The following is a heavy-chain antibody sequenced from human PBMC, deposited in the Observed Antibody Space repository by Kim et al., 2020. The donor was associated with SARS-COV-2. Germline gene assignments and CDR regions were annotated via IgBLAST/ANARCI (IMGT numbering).Heavy chain of an antibody. J-gene: IGHJ4*02. CDR1: GFTFSSYW. V-gene: IGHV3-74*01. Sequence: GGSLRLSCAASGFTFSSYWMHWVRQAPGKGLVWVSRINSDGSSTSYADSVKGRFTISRDNAKNTLYLQMNSLRAEDTAVYYCARADSRRDGYNFRYWGQGTLVTVSS. CDR3: ARADSRRDGYNFRY. D-gene: IGHD5-12*01. CDR2: INSDGSST.